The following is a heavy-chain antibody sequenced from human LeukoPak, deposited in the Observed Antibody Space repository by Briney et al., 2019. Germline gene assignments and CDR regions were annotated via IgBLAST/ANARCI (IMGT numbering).Heavy chain of an antibody. D-gene: IGHD4-11*01. J-gene: IGHJ6*03. Sequence: PSETLSLTCTVSGGSISSSSYYWGWIRQPPGKGLEWIGSIYYSGSTYYNPSLKSRVTISVDTSKNQFSLKLSSVTAADTAVYYCARVTVTTNYYYYMDVWGKGTTVTVSS. CDR1: GGSISSSSYY. CDR3: ARVTVTTNYYYYMDV. V-gene: IGHV4-39*07. CDR2: IYYSGST.